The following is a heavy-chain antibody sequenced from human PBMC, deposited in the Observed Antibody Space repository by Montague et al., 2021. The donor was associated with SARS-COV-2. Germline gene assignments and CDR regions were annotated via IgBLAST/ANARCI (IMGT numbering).Heavy chain of an antibody. J-gene: IGHJ6*02. D-gene: IGHD3-16*01. CDR3: ARYYERSLDV. Sequence: SETLSLTCTVSGGSITNDDWSWIRQPPGKGLEWIVNIFKNGDIDYNPSLRSRVIISVDTSKSQFSLKVTSVTAADTAAYYCARYYERSLDVWGQGTTVTVSS. CDR1: GGSITNDD. V-gene: IGHV4-59*08. CDR2: IFKNGDI.